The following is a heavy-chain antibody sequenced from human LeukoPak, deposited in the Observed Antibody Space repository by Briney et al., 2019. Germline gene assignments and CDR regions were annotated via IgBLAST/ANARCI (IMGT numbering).Heavy chain of an antibody. CDR2: ISGSSSTI. CDR3: AKDIIIEYSSSWYEDAFDI. J-gene: IGHJ3*02. D-gene: IGHD6-13*01. CDR1: GFTFSSYS. Sequence: GGSLRLSCAASGFTFSSYSMNWVRQAPGKGLEWGSYISGSSSTIYYADSVKGRFTISRDNSKNTLYLQMNSLRAEDTAVYYCAKDIIIEYSSSWYEDAFDIWGQGTMVTVSS. V-gene: IGHV3-48*01.